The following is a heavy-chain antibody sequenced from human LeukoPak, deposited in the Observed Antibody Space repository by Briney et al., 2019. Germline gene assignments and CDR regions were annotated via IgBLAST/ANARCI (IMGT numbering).Heavy chain of an antibody. D-gene: IGHD2-15*01. CDR1: GYTFTSYW. CDR2: IYPGDSDT. CDR3: ARVVVAATTDY. Sequence: GESLKISCKGSGYTFTSYWIGWVRQMPGKGLEWMGIIYPGDSDTRYSPSFQGQVTMSADKSISTAYLQWSSLKASDTAMYYCARVVVAATTDYWGQGTLVTVSS. V-gene: IGHV5-51*01. J-gene: IGHJ4*02.